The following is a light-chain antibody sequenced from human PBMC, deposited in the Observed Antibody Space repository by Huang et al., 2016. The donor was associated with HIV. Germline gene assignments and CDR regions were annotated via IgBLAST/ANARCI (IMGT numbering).Light chain of an antibody. Sequence: EIVMTQSPATLSVSPGERATLSCRASQGVSNNIAWYQQKPGQTPRLLIQGASTRDTGIAAKFSGRGSGTDFTLTITSLQPEDSAVYYCQHYNNWPPWTFGPGTQVEI. CDR3: QHYNNWPPWT. J-gene: IGKJ1*01. CDR1: QGVSNN. CDR2: GAS. V-gene: IGKV3D-15*01.